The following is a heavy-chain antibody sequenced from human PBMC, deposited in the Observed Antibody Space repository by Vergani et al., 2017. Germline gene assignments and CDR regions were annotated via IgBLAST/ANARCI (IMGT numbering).Heavy chain of an antibody. D-gene: IGHD3-22*01. CDR3: ARARGSYYDSSGYYVGYFDY. J-gene: IGHJ4*02. V-gene: IGHV1-2*04. CDR1: GYTFTGYY. CDR2: INPNSGDT. Sequence: QVQLVQSGAEVKKPGASVKVSCKASGYTFTGYYMHWVRQAPGQGLEWMGWINPNSGDTNYAQKFQGWVTMTRDKSISTAYMELSRLRSDDTAVYYCARARGSYYDSSGYYVGYFDYWGQGTLVTVSS.